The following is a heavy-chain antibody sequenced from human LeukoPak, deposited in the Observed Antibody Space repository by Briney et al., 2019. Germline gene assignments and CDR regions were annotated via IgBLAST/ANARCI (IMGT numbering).Heavy chain of an antibody. CDR2: IYYSGST. CDR1: GGSISSYY. D-gene: IGHD6-13*01. Sequence: SETLSLTCTVSGGSISSYYWSWIRQPPGKGLEWIGYIYYSGSTNYNPSLKSRVTISVDTSKNQFSLKQSSVTAADTAVYYCARVEFAAAFDYWGQGTLVTVSS. V-gene: IGHV4-59*01. J-gene: IGHJ4*02. CDR3: ARVEFAAAFDY.